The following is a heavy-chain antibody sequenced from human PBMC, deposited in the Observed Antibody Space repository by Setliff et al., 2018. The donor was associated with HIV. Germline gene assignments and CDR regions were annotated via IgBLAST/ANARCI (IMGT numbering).Heavy chain of an antibody. Sequence: SETLSLTCTVYGGSISSSSYYWGWIRQPPGKGLEWIGSIYYSGSTYYNQSLKSRVTISVDTSKNQFSLKLSSVTAADTAVYYCARVLYRGSGSYYFGYWGQGTLVTSP. CDR2: IYYSGST. V-gene: IGHV4-39*07. D-gene: IGHD3-10*01. J-gene: IGHJ4*02. CDR1: GGSISSSSYY. CDR3: ARVLYRGSGSYYFGY.